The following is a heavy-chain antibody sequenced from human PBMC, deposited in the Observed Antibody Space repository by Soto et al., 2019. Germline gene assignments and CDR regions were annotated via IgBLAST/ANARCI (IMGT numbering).Heavy chain of an antibody. D-gene: IGHD6-19*01. CDR1: GVTFDDYG. CDR2: ISWNSAGI. CDR3: AFDPSTGWPYGLDV. V-gene: IGHV3-9*01. Sequence: APRVSCTVSGVTFDDYGMHWVRKAPGKGMEWVSGISWNSAGIGNADSVKGRFTISRDNAKNSLFLQMNSLRAEDTALYYYAFDPSTGWPYGLDVWGQGTTVTVSS. J-gene: IGHJ6*02.